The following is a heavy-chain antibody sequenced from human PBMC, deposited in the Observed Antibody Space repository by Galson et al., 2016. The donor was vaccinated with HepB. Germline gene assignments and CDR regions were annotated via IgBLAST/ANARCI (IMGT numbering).Heavy chain of an antibody. CDR3: AKVVVTAIKYYFDH. D-gene: IGHD2-21*02. J-gene: IGHJ4*02. CDR1: GFTFSDYA. V-gene: IGHV3-23*01. Sequence: SLRLSCAASGFTFSDYAMSWVRQAPGKGLEWVSAISGSGGSTSYADPVKGRFTISRDNSKNTLSLQMNSLRAEDTAVYYCAKVVVTAIKYYFDHWGQGTLVTVSS. CDR2: ISGSGGST.